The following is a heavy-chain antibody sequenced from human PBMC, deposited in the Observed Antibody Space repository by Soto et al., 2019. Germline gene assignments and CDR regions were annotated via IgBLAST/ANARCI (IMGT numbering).Heavy chain of an antibody. CDR1: GFTFSSYA. CDR3: ARDVEGPHYYYYGMDV. Sequence: QVQLVESGGGVVQPGRSLRLSCAASGFTFSSYAMHWVRQAPGKGLEWVAVISYDGSNKYYADSVKGRFTISRDNSKNTLYLQMNSLRAEDTAVYYCARDVEGPHYYYYGMDVWGQGTTVTVSS. CDR2: ISYDGSNK. V-gene: IGHV3-30-3*01. J-gene: IGHJ6*02.